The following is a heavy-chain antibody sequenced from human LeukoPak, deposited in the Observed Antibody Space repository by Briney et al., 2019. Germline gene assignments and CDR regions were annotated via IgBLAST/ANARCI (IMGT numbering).Heavy chain of an antibody. CDR2: ISYDGSNK. CDR3: AKRPYSGSHPYYFDY. V-gene: IGHV3-30*18. CDR1: GFTFSSYG. D-gene: IGHD1-26*01. J-gene: IGHJ4*02. Sequence: GGSLRLSCAAPGFTFSSYGMHWVRQAPGKGLEWVAVISYDGSNKYYADSVKGRFTISRDNSENTLYLQMNSLRAEDTAVYYCAKRPYSGSHPYYFDYWGQGTLVTVSS.